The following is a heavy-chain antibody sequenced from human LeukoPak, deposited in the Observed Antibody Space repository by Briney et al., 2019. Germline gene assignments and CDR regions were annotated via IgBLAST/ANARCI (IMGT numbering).Heavy chain of an antibody. Sequence: SEALSLTCTVSSGSISTSNYYWGWVRQPPGKALEWIGNIFYTGTTYYNPSLKSRVTISVDTSKNQFSLKLSSVTAADTAMYYCARDRNSGWSTPFDPWGQGTLVTVSS. D-gene: IGHD6-19*01. V-gene: IGHV4-39*07. J-gene: IGHJ5*02. CDR2: IFYTGTT. CDR1: SGSISTSNYY. CDR3: ARDRNSGWSTPFDP.